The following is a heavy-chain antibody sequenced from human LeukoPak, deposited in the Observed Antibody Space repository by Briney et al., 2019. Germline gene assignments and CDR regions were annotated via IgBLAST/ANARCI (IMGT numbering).Heavy chain of an antibody. D-gene: IGHD2-21*02. CDR3: AKGGVVVTIKTADDAFDI. J-gene: IGHJ3*02. V-gene: IGHV3-30*18. CDR1: GFTFSSYG. Sequence: PGGSLRLSCAASGFTFSSYGMHWVRQAPGKGLEWVAVISYDGSNKYYADSVKGRFTISRDNSKNTLYLQMNSLRAEDTAVYYCAKGGVVVTIKTADDAFDIWGQGTMVTVSS. CDR2: ISYDGSNK.